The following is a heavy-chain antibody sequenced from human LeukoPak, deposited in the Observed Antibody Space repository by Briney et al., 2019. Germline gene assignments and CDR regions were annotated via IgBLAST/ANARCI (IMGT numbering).Heavy chain of an antibody. CDR3: AREAAATEYFQH. D-gene: IGHD6-13*01. CDR2: IYHSGST. CDR1: GGSISSSNW. Sequence: PSETLSLTCAVSGGSISSSNWWSWVRQPPGKGLEWIGEIYHSGSTNYNPSLKSRVTISVDTSKNQFSLKLSSVTAADTAVYYCAREAAATEYFQHWGQGTLVTVSS. V-gene: IGHV4-4*02. J-gene: IGHJ1*01.